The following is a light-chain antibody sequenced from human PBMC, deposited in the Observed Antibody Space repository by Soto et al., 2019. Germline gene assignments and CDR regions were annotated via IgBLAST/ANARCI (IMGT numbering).Light chain of an antibody. J-gene: IGKJ1*01. CDR3: QQLNSYPRT. CDR1: QGMSSY. CDR2: AAS. Sequence: DIPLTQSPSFLSASVGDRVTITCRASQGMSSYLAWYQQKPGKAPKLLIYAASPLQSGVPSRFSGSGSGTEFTLTISSMQPEDFATFYCQQLNSYPRTFGQGTKVEIK. V-gene: IGKV1-9*01.